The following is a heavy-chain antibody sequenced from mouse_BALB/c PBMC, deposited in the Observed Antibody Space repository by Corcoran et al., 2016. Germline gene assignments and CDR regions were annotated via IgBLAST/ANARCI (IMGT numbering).Heavy chain of an antibody. CDR3: ARLGYYGNSAY. CDR1: GFGFSRYW. CDR2: INPDSSTI. D-gene: IGHD2-1*01. V-gene: IGHV4-1*02. J-gene: IGHJ3*01. Sequence: EVKLLESGGGLVQPGGSLKLSCAASGFGFSRYWMSWVRQAPGKGLEWIGEINPDSSTINYTPSLKDKFIISRDNAKNTLYLQMSKGRSEDTALYYCARLGYYGNSAYWGQGTLVTVSA.